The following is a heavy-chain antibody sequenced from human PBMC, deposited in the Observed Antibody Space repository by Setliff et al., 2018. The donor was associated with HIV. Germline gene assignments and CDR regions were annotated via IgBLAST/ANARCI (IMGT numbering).Heavy chain of an antibody. CDR2: INHSGKT. CDR1: GGSFSGYY. J-gene: IGHJ5*02. Sequence: SETLSLTCAVYGGSFSGYYWTWIRQPPGKGLEWIGDINHSGKTNYNRSLKSRVTISLDTSKNQFSLRLTSVTAADTAVYYCARGGGTGRSSWYGAYWYDPWGQGTLVTVS. D-gene: IGHD6-13*01. V-gene: IGHV4-34*01. CDR3: ARGGGTGRSSWYGAYWYDP.